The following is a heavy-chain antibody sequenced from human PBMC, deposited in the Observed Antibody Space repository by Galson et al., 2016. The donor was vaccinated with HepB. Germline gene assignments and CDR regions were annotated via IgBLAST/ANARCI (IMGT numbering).Heavy chain of an antibody. CDR1: GYSFSNFW. V-gene: IGHV5-51*01. Sequence: QSGAEVKKPGESLKISCEASGYSFSNFWIGWVRQMPGKGLEWMGVINPSNSDTRFSPSFEGQVTISADTSVKTAYLQWNSLRATDTAIYWCVRRMTSVLVTRNYYGLDVWGQGTTVTVSS. CDR2: INPSNSDT. CDR3: VRRMTSVLVTRNYYGLDV. D-gene: IGHD4-11*01. J-gene: IGHJ6*02.